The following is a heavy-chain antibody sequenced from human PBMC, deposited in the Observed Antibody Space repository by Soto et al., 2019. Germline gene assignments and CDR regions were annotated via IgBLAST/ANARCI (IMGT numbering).Heavy chain of an antibody. CDR2: ISGGGGSTI. CDR1: GFTFSDYY. Sequence: VGSLSLSCAASGFTFSDYYMNWIRQAPGKGLEWISYISGGGGSTIYYTDSVKGRFTISRDNAKKSLYLDMNSLRAEDTAVYFCARGRGYYDSSGYDFWGQGTPVTVSS. D-gene: IGHD3-22*01. CDR3: ARGRGYYDSSGYDF. V-gene: IGHV3-11*01. J-gene: IGHJ4*02.